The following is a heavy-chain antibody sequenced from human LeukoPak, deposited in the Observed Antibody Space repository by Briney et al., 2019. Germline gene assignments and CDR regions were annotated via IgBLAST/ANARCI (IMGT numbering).Heavy chain of an antibody. Sequence: PSETLSLTCTVSGGSISSSSYYWGWIRQPPGKGLAWIGSIYYSGSTYYNPSLKSRVTISVDTSKNQFPLKLSSVTAADTAVYYCARTNYVLPFDYWGQGTLVTVSS. V-gene: IGHV4-39*01. CDR3: ARTNYVLPFDY. J-gene: IGHJ4*02. CDR2: IYYSGST. D-gene: IGHD1-7*01. CDR1: GGSISSSSYY.